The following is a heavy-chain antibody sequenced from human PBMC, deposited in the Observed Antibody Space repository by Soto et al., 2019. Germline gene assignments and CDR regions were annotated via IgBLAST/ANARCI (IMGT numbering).Heavy chain of an antibody. Sequence: EVQLVESGGGLVQPGRSLRLSCAASGFTFDDYAMHWVRQAPGKGLEWVSGISWNGGSIGYADSVKGRFTISRANAKNSLYLQMNSLRAEDTALYYGAKDTTHCVAVPGVGAFDIWGQGTMVTVSS. D-gene: IGHD6-19*01. J-gene: IGHJ3*02. CDR2: ISWNGGSI. V-gene: IGHV3-9*01. CDR3: AKDTTHCVAVPGVGAFDI. CDR1: GFTFDDYA.